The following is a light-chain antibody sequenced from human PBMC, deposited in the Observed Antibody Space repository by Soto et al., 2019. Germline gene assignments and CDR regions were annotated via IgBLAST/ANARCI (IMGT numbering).Light chain of an antibody. CDR3: SSYTSSSTDV. CDR1: SRDVGGYNY. V-gene: IGLV2-14*01. Sequence: QSALNQPASVSGSPGQSITISCTGTSRDVGGYNYVSWYQQHPGKAPKLMIYDVSNRPSGVSNRFSGSKSGNTASLTISGLQAEDEADYYCSSYTSSSTDVFGTGTRSPS. J-gene: IGLJ1*01. CDR2: DVS.